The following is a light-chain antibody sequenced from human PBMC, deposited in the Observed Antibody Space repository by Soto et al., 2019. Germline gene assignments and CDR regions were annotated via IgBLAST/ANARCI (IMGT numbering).Light chain of an antibody. Sequence: EIVLTQSPGTLSLSPGERATLSCRASQTVSNNYLAWYQQKPGQAPRLFIYGASTRATGIPARFSGSGSGTDFTLTISRLEREDFAVDYCQQYGSSRTFGQGNKVESK. CDR3: QQYGSSRT. J-gene: IGKJ1*01. CDR1: QTVSNNY. CDR2: GAS. V-gene: IGKV3-20*01.